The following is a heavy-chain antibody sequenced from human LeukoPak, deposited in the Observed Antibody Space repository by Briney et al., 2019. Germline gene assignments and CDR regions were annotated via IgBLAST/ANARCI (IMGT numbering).Heavy chain of an antibody. V-gene: IGHV3-23*01. CDR2: ISGTGDST. Sequence: AGGSLRLSCAASGFTFSSYAMSWVRQAPGKGLEWVSSISGTGDSTYYADSVKGRFTISRDNSKNTLYLQMNSLRPEDTAVYYCAKTPYSSSWQAYYFDYWGQGTLVTVSS. CDR3: AKTPYSSSWQAYYFDY. J-gene: IGHJ4*02. CDR1: GFTFSSYA. D-gene: IGHD6-13*01.